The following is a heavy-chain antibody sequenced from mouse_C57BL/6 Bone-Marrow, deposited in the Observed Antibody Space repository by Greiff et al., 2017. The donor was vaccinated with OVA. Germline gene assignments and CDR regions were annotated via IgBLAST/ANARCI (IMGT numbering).Heavy chain of an antibody. Sequence: EVQLVESGPGLVKPSQSLSLTCSVTGYSITSGYYWNWIRQFPGNKLEWMGYISYDGSNNYNPSLKNRISITRDTSKNQFFLKLNSVTTEDTATYYCARGTTVPYAMDYWGQGTSVTVSS. V-gene: IGHV3-6*01. CDR2: ISYDGSN. CDR3: ARGTTVPYAMDY. CDR1: GYSITSGYY. J-gene: IGHJ4*01. D-gene: IGHD1-1*01.